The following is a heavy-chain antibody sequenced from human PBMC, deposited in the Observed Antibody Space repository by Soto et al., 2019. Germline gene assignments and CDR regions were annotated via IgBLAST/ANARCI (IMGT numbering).Heavy chain of an antibody. CDR1: GHTFHSDA. Sequence: EVQLLESGGGLVQPGGSLRLACVASGHTFHSDAMSWVRQAPGKGLEWVSGISGSGGSTYYADSLRGRFTISRDDSKNTLYLQMNSLRAEDTAVYYCAKVSRGIGVVPAALNWGQGTLVTVSS. D-gene: IGHD2-2*01. CDR2: ISGSGGST. CDR3: AKVSRGIGVVPAALN. V-gene: IGHV3-23*01. J-gene: IGHJ4*02.